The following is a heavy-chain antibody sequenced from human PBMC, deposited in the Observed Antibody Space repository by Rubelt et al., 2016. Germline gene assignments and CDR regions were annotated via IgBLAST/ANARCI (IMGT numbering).Heavy chain of an antibody. CDR1: GGTFSGYL. CDR2: INHGGST. D-gene: IGHD2-2*01. J-gene: IGHJ4*02. Sequence: QVQLQESGPGLVKASETLSLTCAVYGGTFSGYLWSWIRQPPGKGLEWIGEINHGGSTNYNPSLKSRVTISIDTSRNQFSLKRTSVTAADTAVYYCARHEYGSETSCYDIWGQGSLVTVSS. V-gene: IGHV4-34*10. CDR3: ARHEYGSETSCYDI.